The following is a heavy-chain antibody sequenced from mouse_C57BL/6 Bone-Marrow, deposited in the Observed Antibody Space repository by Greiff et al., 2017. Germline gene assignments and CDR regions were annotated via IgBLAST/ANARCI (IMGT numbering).Heavy chain of an antibody. D-gene: IGHD2-2*01. J-gene: IGHJ3*01. CDR2: INPGSGGT. V-gene: IGHV1-54*01. CDR1: GYAFTNYL. CDR3: ARRDYGYDSY. Sequence: QVQLQQSGAELVRPGTSVKVSCKASGYAFTNYLIEWVKQRPGQGLEWIGVINPGSGGTNYNEKFKGKATLTADKSSCPAYMQLSSLTSEDSAVYFCARRDYGYDSYWGQGTLVTVSA.